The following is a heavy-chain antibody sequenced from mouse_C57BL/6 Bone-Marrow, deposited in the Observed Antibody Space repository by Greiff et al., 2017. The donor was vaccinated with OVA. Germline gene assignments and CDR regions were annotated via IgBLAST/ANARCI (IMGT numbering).Heavy chain of an antibody. V-gene: IGHV1-18*01. CDR2: INPNNGGT. J-gene: IGHJ2*01. CDR1: GYTFTDYN. D-gene: IGHD1-1*01. CDR3: ARPSYCYGSSLYYFDY. Sequence: VQLQQSGPELVKPGASVKIPCKASGYTFTDYNMDWVKQSHGKSLEWIGDINPNNGGTIYNQKFKGKATLTVDKSSSTAYMELRSLTSEDTAVYYCARPSYCYGSSLYYFDYWGQGTTLTVSS.